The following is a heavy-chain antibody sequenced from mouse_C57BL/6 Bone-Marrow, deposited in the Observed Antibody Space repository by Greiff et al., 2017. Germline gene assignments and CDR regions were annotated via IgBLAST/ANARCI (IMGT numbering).Heavy chain of an antibody. CDR2: IYPSDSET. Sequence: QVQLQQSGAELVRPGSSVKLSCKASGYTFTSYWMDWVKQRPGQGLEWIGNIYPSDSETHYNQKFKDKATLTVDKSSSTAYMQLSSLTSEDSAVYYCARAPYWYFDVWGTVTTGTVSS. CDR1: GYTFTSYW. V-gene: IGHV1-61*01. CDR3: ARAPYWYFDV. J-gene: IGHJ1*03.